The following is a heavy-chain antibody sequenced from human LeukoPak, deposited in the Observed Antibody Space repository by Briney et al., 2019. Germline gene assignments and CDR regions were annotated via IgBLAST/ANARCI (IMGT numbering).Heavy chain of an antibody. CDR3: AKGGSRGTYVLDN. Sequence: GGSLRLSCAASGFTLTSCAMHCVRQAPGRGLEWVAFIPYDGSNKYYADSVKGRFTISRDNSKNTLYLQMNSLRPEDAAVYYCAKGGSRGTYVLDNWGQGTLVTVSA. CDR2: IPYDGSNK. CDR1: GFTLTSCA. J-gene: IGHJ4*02. V-gene: IGHV3-30*02. D-gene: IGHD3-10*01.